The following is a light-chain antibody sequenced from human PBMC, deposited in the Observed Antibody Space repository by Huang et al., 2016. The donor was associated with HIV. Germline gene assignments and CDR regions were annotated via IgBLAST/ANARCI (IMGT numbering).Light chain of an antibody. CDR1: QDISNY. J-gene: IGKJ2*01. Sequence: DIQMTQSPSSLSASVGDRVTITCQASQDISNYLNWYQQKPGKAPKLLLYDASNLETGVPSRFSGSGSGTEFTFTISSLQPEDIATYYCQQYDDLPYTFGQGTKLEIK. CDR2: DAS. V-gene: IGKV1-33*01. CDR3: QQYDDLPYT.